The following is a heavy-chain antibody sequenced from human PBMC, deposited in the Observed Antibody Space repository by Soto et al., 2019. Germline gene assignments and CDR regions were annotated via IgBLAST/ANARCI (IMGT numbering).Heavy chain of an antibody. CDR1: GFTFSSYA. CDR2: ISYDGSNK. Sequence: GGSLRLSCAASGFTFSSYAMHWVRQAPGKGLEWVAVISYDGSNKYYADSVKGRFTISRDNSKNTLYLQMNSLRAEDTAVYYCARDRGGDLSLLDYWGQGTLVTVSS. J-gene: IGHJ4*02. D-gene: IGHD3-16*01. V-gene: IGHV3-30-3*01. CDR3: ARDRGGDLSLLDY.